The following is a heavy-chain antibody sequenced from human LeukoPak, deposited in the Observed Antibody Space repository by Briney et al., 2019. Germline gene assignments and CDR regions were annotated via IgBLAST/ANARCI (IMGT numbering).Heavy chain of an antibody. CDR1: GGSISPYY. Sequence: PSETLSLTCTVSGGSISPYYWSWIRQPPGKGLEWIGYIYYSGSTNYNPSLKSRVTISVDTSKNQFSLKLSSVTAADTAVYYCANFLGYCSGGSCSWGQGTLVTVSS. D-gene: IGHD2-15*01. CDR2: IYYSGST. CDR3: ANFLGYCSGGSCS. J-gene: IGHJ4*02. V-gene: IGHV4-59*12.